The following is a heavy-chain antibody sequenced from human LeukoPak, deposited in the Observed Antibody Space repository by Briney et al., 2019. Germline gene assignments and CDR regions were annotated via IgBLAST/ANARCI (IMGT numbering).Heavy chain of an antibody. CDR1: GFTFSTYG. J-gene: IGHJ6*04. D-gene: IGHD6-13*01. V-gene: IGHV3-30*19. CDR2: ISYDGSYK. Sequence: GGSLRLSCVASGFTFSTYGMHWVRQAPGKGLQWVAVISYDGSYKYYADSVKGRFTISRDNSKNTLYLQVNSLRPEDTAVYYCARAYSSSWYNGMDVWGKGTTVTVSS. CDR3: ARAYSSSWYNGMDV.